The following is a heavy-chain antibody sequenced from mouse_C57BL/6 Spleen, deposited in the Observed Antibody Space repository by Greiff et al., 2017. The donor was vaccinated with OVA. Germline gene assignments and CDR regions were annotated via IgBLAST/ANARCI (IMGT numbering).Heavy chain of an antibody. V-gene: IGHV2-2*01. CDR3: ARESSIYYYGSSFDY. Sequence: VQLVESGPGLVQPSQSLSIPCTVSGFSLTSYGVHWVRQSPGKGLEWLGVIWSGGSTDYHAAFISRLSISKDNSKSQVLFKMNSLQADDTAIYYWARESSIYYYGSSFDYWGQGTTLTVSS. CDR1: GFSLTSYG. J-gene: IGHJ2*01. CDR2: IWSGGST. D-gene: IGHD1-1*01.